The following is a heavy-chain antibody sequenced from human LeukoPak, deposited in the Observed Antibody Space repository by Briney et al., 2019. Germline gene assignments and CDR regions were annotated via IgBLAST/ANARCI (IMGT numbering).Heavy chain of an antibody. CDR3: AKDMDILTGPHLYYYYYGMDV. Sequence: GGSLRLSCAASGFTFSSYAMSWVRQAPGKGLEWVSAISGSGGSTYYADSVKGRFTISRDNSKNALYLQMNSLRAEDTAVYYCAKDMDILTGPHLYYYYYGMDVWGQGTTVTVSS. D-gene: IGHD3-9*01. V-gene: IGHV3-23*01. CDR1: GFTFSSYA. J-gene: IGHJ6*02. CDR2: ISGSGGST.